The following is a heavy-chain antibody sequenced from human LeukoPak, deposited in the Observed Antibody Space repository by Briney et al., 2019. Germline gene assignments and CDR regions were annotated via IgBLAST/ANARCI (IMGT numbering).Heavy chain of an antibody. CDR2: INSDGSST. CDR1: GFTFSSYW. Sequence: GGSLRLSCAASGFTFSSYWMHWVRQAPGKGLVWVSRINSDGSSTSYADSVKGRFTISRDNAKNTLYLQMNSLRAEDTAVYYCARAPYGDYVFDYWGQGSLVTASS. J-gene: IGHJ4*01. D-gene: IGHD4-17*01. V-gene: IGHV3-74*01. CDR3: ARAPYGDYVFDY.